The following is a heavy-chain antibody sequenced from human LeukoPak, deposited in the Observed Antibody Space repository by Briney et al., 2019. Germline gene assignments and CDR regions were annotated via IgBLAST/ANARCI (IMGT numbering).Heavy chain of an antibody. D-gene: IGHD3-16*01. Sequence: SETLSLTCTASGGSISTTYWTWIRQPPGKGLEWIGHLYNSGTTNYNPSLKSRVTLSVDTSKNQVSLKLTSVSAADTAVYYCARSEINDYFKYWGPGILVTVST. CDR2: LYNSGTT. J-gene: IGHJ4*02. V-gene: IGHV4-59*08. CDR3: ARSEINDYFKY. CDR1: GGSISTTY.